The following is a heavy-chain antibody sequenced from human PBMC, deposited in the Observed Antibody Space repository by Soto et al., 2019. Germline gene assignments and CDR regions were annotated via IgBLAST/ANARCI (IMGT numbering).Heavy chain of an antibody. Sequence: PSETLSLTCTVSGGSISSGDYYWSWIRQPPGKGLERIGYIYYSGTTNYNPSLKNRVTISVDTSKNHFSLKLSSVTAADTSVYFCSIQCLDCSGYYYLNWFDPWGQGTLVSVSS. CDR1: GGSISSGDYY. V-gene: IGHV4-30-4*01. CDR3: SIQCLDCSGYYYLNWFDP. CDR2: IYYSGTT. D-gene: IGHD3-22*01. J-gene: IGHJ5*02.